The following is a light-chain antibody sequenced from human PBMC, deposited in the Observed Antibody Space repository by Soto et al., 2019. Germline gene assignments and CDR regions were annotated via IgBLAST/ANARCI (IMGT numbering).Light chain of an antibody. CDR2: AAS. CDR3: QQLHDYPIT. V-gene: IGKV1-9*01. CDR1: QGIYSS. J-gene: IGKJ5*01. Sequence: ILLTQSPSSLSASVGERVTITCRASQGIYSSFAWYQEKPGKAPKLLIYAASSLQSGVPSRFSGSGSGTDFTLTISSLQPEDFAPYYCQQLHDYPITFGQGTRLAIK.